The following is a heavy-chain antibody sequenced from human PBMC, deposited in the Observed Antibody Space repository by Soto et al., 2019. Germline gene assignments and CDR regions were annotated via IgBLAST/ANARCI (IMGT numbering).Heavy chain of an antibody. J-gene: IGHJ4*02. CDR1: GYSFTSYW. CDR3: ARLRLVYWGSPEGYYFDY. V-gene: IGHV5-51*01. D-gene: IGHD7-27*01. CDR2: IYPGDSDT. Sequence: GESLKISCKGSGYSFTSYWIGWVRQMPGKGLEWMGIIYPGDSDTRYSPSFQGQVTISADKSISTAYLQWSSLKASDTAMYYCARLRLVYWGSPEGYYFDYWGQGTLVTVSS.